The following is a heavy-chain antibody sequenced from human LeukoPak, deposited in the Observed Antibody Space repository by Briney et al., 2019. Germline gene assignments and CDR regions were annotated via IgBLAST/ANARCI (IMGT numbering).Heavy chain of an antibody. D-gene: IGHD2-15*01. CDR2: INHSGST. Sequence: SETLSLTCAVYGGSFSGYYWSWIRQPPGKGLEWIGEINHSGSTNYNPSLKSRVTISVDTSKDQFSLKLSSVTAADTAVYYCARGLSAIVYWGQGTLVTVSS. J-gene: IGHJ4*02. V-gene: IGHV4-34*01. CDR1: GGSFSGYY. CDR3: ARGLSAIVY.